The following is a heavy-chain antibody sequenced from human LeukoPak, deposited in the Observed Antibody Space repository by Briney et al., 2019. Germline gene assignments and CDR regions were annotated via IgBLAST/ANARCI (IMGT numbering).Heavy chain of an antibody. CDR3: ARVGSGTRYFDY. J-gene: IGHJ4*02. CDR2: ISGSGGST. V-gene: IGHV3-23*01. CDR1: GFTFSSYA. Sequence: GGSLRLSCAASGFTFSSYAMSWVRQAPGKGLEWVSAISGSGGSTYYADSGKGRCTISRDNAKNSLYVEMTSLRAEDTDVYYCARVGSGTRYFDYWGKGTLVTVSS. D-gene: IGHD1-1*01.